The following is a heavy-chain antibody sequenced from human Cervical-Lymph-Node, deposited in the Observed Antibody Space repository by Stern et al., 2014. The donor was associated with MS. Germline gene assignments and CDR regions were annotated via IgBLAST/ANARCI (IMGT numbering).Heavy chain of an antibody. CDR3: AKDARVFLDIAVVPAAFIDY. V-gene: IGHV3-33*06. D-gene: IGHD2-2*03. J-gene: IGHJ4*02. CDR1: GFMFRTYG. Sequence: QVQLVESGGGVVQPGRSLRLSCAASGFMFRTYGMHWVRKAPGKGLEWVAVVWYDGINTYHADYVKGRFTISRDNSKNTLYLQMNSLRPEDTAVYYCAKDARVFLDIAVVPAAFIDYWGRGTLVTVSS. CDR2: VWYDGINT.